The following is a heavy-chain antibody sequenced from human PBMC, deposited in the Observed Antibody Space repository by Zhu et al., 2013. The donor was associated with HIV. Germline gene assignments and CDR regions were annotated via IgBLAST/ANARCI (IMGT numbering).Heavy chain of an antibody. CDR1: GGIFSNSG. V-gene: IGHV1-69*01. D-gene: IGHD5-12*01. J-gene: IGHJ5*02. CDR2: IFPVLGTP. Sequence: QVQVVQSGPEVRKPGSSVKVSCKASGGIFSNSGFNWVRQAPGQGLEWMGGIFPVLGTPNYAQQFHGRLTITAHELTTTVYMELTSLRSEDTAVYYCARDRWMAARNEFGPWGQGTLVTVSS. CDR3: ARDRWMAARNEFGP.